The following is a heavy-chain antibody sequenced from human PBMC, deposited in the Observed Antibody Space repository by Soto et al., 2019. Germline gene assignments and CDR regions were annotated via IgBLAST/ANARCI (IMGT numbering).Heavy chain of an antibody. Sequence: EVQVVESGGGLVQPGGSLRLSCAASGFTFSSNSMNWVRQAPGKGLEWISYISSSSSTIYADSVKGRFTISRDNAKNSVYLQMNSLRDEDTAVYYCARVIWSGHLTSDLWGQGTRVTVSS. V-gene: IGHV3-48*02. D-gene: IGHD3-3*01. CDR1: GFTFSSNS. J-gene: IGHJ5*02. CDR2: ISSSSSTI. CDR3: ARVIWSGHLTSDL.